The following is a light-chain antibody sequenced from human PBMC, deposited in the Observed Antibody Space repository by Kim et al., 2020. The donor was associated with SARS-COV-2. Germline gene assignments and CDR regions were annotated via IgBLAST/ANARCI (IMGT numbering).Light chain of an antibody. J-gene: IGLJ3*02. CDR1: SLRSYY. Sequence: SSELTQDPAVSVALGQTVRITCQGDSLRSYYASWYQQKPGQAPVLVIYGKNNRPSGIPDRFSGSSSGNTASLTITGAQAEDEADYYCNSRDSSGNHLSWLFGGGTQLTVL. V-gene: IGLV3-19*01. CDR2: GKN. CDR3: NSRDSSGNHLSWL.